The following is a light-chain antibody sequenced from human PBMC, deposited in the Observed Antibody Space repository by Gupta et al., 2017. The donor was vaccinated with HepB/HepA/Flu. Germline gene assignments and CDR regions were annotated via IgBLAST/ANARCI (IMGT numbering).Light chain of an antibody. CDR1: ALSKQY. Sequence: SFELTQPPSVSVSPGQTARNTCSGDALSKQYVYWYQQKPGQAPMMVIYKDTERPSGIPERFSGSRSVTTATLTISRVQAEDEADYYCQSADSVGDSYVFGSGTKVTVL. V-gene: IGLV3-25*03. CDR2: KDT. CDR3: QSADSVGDSYV. J-gene: IGLJ1*01.